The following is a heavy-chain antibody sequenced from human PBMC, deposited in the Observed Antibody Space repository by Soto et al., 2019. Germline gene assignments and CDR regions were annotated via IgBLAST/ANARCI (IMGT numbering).Heavy chain of an antibody. Sequence: QVQLQESGPGLVKPSQTLSLTCTVSGGSIGSGGYYWSWIHQHPGKGLEWIGYIYYSGSTYYNPSLKSRVTISVDTSKNQFSLKLSSVTAADTAVYYCAGIYSGSPGGTLRYWGQGTLVTVSS. CDR3: AGIYSGSPGGTLRY. CDR2: IYYSGST. CDR1: GGSIGSGGYY. J-gene: IGHJ4*02. D-gene: IGHD1-26*01. V-gene: IGHV4-31*03.